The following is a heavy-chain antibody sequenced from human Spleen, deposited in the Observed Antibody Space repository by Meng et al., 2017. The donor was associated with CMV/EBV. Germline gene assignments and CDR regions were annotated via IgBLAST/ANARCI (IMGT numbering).Heavy chain of an antibody. CDR1: GFTFSSYA. Sequence: GESLKISCAASGFTFSSYAMSWVRQAPGKGLEWVSVIYSGDSSTYFADSVKGRFTISRDNAYNSLFLQMNSLRADDTAVYFCARDMTYFDFWSGYSGGMDVWGQGTTVTVSS. CDR2: IYSGDSST. D-gene: IGHD3-3*01. J-gene: IGHJ6*02. V-gene: IGHV3-23*03. CDR3: ARDMTYFDFWSGYSGGMDV.